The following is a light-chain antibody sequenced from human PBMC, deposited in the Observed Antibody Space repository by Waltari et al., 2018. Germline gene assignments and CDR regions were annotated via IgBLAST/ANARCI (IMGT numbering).Light chain of an antibody. CDR1: SLRNYY. Sequence: SSELTQDPSVSVALGQTVRITCQGDSLRNYYASWYQQKPGQGPLLVIYGKNNRPSGIPDRFSGSTSGNTASLTITGAQAEDEADYYCNARDSSCNHVLFGGGTKLTVL. J-gene: IGLJ2*01. V-gene: IGLV3-19*01. CDR2: GKN. CDR3: NARDSSCNHVL.